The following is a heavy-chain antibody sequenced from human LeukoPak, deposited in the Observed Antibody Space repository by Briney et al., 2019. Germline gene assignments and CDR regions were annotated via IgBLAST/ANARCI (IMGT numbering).Heavy chain of an antibody. V-gene: IGHV3-23*01. CDR1: GFTVASYD. D-gene: IGHD2-21*01. Sequence: PGGSLRLSSAASGFTVASYDMSWVRQAPGKGLDWVSAISGSGGSTYYADSVRGRFTISRDNSKNTLYLQMTSLRVEDTAVYFCARDSSYGGGACFDVLDIWGQGTMVAVSS. J-gene: IGHJ3*02. CDR3: ARDSSYGGGACFDVLDI. CDR2: ISGSGGST.